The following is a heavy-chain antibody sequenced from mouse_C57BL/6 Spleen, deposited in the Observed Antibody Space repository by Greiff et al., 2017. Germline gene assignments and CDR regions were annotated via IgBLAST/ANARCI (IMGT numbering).Heavy chain of an antibody. CDR3: ASIYYDYEDPFAY. CDR2: ILPGSGST. D-gene: IGHD2-4*01. CDR1: GYTFTGYW. V-gene: IGHV1-9*01. J-gene: IGHJ3*01. Sequence: QVQLKQSGAELMKPGASVKLSCKATGYTFTGYWIEWVKQRPGHGLEWIGEILPGSGSTNYNEKFKGKATFTADTSSNTAYMQLSSLTTEDSAIYYCASIYYDYEDPFAYWGQGTLVTVSA.